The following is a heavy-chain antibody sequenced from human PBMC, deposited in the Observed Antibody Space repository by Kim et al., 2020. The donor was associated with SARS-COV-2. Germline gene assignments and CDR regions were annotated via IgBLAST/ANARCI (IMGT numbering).Heavy chain of an antibody. V-gene: IGHV4-39*01. CDR1: GGSISSSSYY. CDR3: ASHKSLYCSGGSCYPNYTWFDP. J-gene: IGHJ5*02. CDR2: IYYSGST. Sequence: SETLSLTCTVSGGSISSSSYYWGWIRQPPGKGLEWIGSIYYSGSTYYNPSLKSRVTISVDTSKNQFSLKLSSVTAADTAVYYCASHKSLYCSGGSCYPNYTWFDPWGQGTLVTVSS. D-gene: IGHD2-15*01.